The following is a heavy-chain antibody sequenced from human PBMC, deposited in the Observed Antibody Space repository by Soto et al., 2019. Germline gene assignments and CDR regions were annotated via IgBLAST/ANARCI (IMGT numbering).Heavy chain of an antibody. CDR2: IYWDDDK. J-gene: IGHJ3*01. CDR3: AHHIPWSAFDV. Sequence: QITLKESGPTLGKPTQTLTLTCTFSGFSVSTSGVGVGWIRQPPGKALEWLAVIYWDDDKRYSPSLKSRLTITKDTPKNQVVLKMTNMDPVDTATYYCAHHIPWSAFDVWGQGTMVTVSS. CDR1: GFSVSTSGVG. D-gene: IGHD2-21*01. V-gene: IGHV2-5*02.